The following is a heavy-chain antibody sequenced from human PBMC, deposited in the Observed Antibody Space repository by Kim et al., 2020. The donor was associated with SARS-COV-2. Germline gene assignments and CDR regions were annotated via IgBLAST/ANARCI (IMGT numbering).Heavy chain of an antibody. D-gene: IGHD3-10*01. V-gene: IGHV3-23*01. J-gene: IGHJ4*02. CDR3: ATLPPDYHY. CDR2: GST. Sequence: GSTYYADYVKGRFTSTRDKSKNTLYLQMNSLRAEDTAVYYCATLPPDYHYWGQGTLVTVSS.